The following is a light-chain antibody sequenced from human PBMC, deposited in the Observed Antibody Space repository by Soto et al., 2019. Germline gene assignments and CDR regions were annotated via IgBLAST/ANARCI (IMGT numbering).Light chain of an antibody. CDR2: GAS. CDR1: QSVSSSY. J-gene: IGKJ4*01. V-gene: IGKV3-20*01. CDR3: QQYGSSPLT. Sequence: EIVLTQSPGTLSLSPGERATLSCRASQSVSSSYLAWYQQKPGQAPRLLIYGASSRATGIPDRFSGSGSGTDFILTISRLEPEDVAVYSCQQYGSSPLTFGGGTKVEIK.